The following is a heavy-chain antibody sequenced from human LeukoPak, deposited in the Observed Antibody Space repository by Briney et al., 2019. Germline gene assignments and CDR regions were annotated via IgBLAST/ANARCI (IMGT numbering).Heavy chain of an antibody. CDR3: ARYRHLGY. Sequence: GGSLRLSCAASGFTFSSYSMNWVRQAPGRGLEWVANINQNGGEKYYVDSVKGRFTISRDNGKNSLYLQMNSLRAEDTAVYYCARYRHLGYWGQGTLVTVSS. CDR1: GFTFSSYS. J-gene: IGHJ4*02. CDR2: INQNGGEK. V-gene: IGHV3-7*01.